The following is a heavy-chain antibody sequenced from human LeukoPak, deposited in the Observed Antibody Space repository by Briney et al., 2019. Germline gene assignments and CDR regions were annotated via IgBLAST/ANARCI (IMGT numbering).Heavy chain of an antibody. CDR2: IRSDGSNK. J-gene: IGHJ3*02. CDR1: GFSFSSYG. CDR3: ARRSAAKDAFDI. V-gene: IGHV3-30*02. Sequence: GGSLRLSCAGSGFSFSSYGMHWVRQAPGKGLEWMAFIRSDGSNKYYADSVKGRFTISRDNSKNTLYLQMNSLRAEDTAVYYCARRSAAKDAFDIWGQGTKVTVSS. D-gene: IGHD6-25*01.